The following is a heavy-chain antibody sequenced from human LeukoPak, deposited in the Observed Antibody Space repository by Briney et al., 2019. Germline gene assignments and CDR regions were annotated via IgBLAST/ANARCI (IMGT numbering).Heavy chain of an antibody. CDR2: LNWNGAST. Sequence: GGSLRLSCAASGFTFDDYGLSWVRQVPGKGLEWVSGLNWNGASTGYADSVKGRFTISRDNAKNSLYLQMNSLRAEDTAVYYCARRATTERGHSYGLDYWGQGTLVTVSS. V-gene: IGHV3-20*04. CDR1: GFTFDDYG. D-gene: IGHD5-18*01. J-gene: IGHJ4*02. CDR3: ARRATTERGHSYGLDY.